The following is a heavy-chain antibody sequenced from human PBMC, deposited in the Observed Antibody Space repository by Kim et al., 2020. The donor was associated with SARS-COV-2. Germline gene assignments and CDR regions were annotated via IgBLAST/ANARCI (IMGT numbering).Heavy chain of an antibody. V-gene: IGHV3-33*05. CDR3: ARDPRVGATKWYYYYGMDV. CDR2: ISYDGSNK. J-gene: IGHJ6*02. Sequence: GGSLRLSCAASAFTFSSYGMHWVRQAPGKGLEWVAVISYDGSNKYYADSVKGRFTISRDNSKNTLYLQMNSLRAEDTAVYYCARDPRVGATKWYYYYGMDVWGQGTTDTVSS. CDR1: AFTFSSYG. D-gene: IGHD1-26*01.